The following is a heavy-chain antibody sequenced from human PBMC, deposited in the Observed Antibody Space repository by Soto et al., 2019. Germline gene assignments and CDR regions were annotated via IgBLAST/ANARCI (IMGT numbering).Heavy chain of an antibody. V-gene: IGHV2-5*02. J-gene: IGHJ4*02. CDR1: GFSLSTSGVG. D-gene: IGHD1-26*01. Sequence: QITLKESGPPLVKPTQTLTLTCTFSGFSLSTSGVGVGWIRQPPEKALEWLALVYWDDDKRYSPSLKTRLTITKDTSKNQVVLTMTNMDPVDTATYYCARTAIVGGTGLLLDYWGQGTLVTVSS. CDR3: ARTAIVGGTGLLLDY. CDR2: VYWDDDK.